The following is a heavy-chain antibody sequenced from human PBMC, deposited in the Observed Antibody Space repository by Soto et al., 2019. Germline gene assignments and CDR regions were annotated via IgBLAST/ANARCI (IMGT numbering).Heavy chain of an antibody. CDR2: INAGNGNT. CDR3: ARGTGSHYYYYMDV. V-gene: IGHV1-3*01. D-gene: IGHD3-10*01. J-gene: IGHJ6*03. Sequence: QVQLVQSGAEVKKPGASVKVSCKASGYTFTSYAMHWVRQAPGQRLEWMGWINAGNGNTKYSQKFQGRVTITRDTSASTAYMELSSLRSEDTAVYYCARGTGSHYYYYMDVWGKGTTVTVSS. CDR1: GYTFTSYA.